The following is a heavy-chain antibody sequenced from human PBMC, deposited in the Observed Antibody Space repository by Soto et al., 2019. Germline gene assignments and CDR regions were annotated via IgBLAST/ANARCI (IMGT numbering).Heavy chain of an antibody. D-gene: IGHD6-19*01. CDR1: GYSISSGSY. CDR2: IYHGGTT. J-gene: IGHJ4*01. V-gene: IGHV4-38-2*02. CDR3: AKDPVTVVAGSTFDY. Sequence: PSETLSLTCTVSGYSISSGSYWGWIRQPPGKGPEWIASIYHGGTTFYNPSLKSRVTVSVDKSNNQFSLKLRSVTAADTAVYYCAKDPVTVVAGSTFDYWGHGTLVTVSS.